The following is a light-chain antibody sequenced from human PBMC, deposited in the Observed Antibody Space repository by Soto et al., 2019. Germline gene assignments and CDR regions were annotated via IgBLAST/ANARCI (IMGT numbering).Light chain of an antibody. Sequence: EIVMTQSPATLSVSPGERATLSCRASQSVSSNLAWYQQKPGQPPSLLIYGASARATGIPARFSGSGSGTEFTLTISNLQSEDFAVYYCQQYGSFGPFGQGTKVDIK. CDR2: GAS. J-gene: IGKJ1*01. V-gene: IGKV3-15*01. CDR1: QSVSSN. CDR3: QQYGSFGP.